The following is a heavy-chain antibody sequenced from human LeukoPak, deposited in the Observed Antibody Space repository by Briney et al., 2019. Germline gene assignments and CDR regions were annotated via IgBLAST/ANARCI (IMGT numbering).Heavy chain of an antibody. CDR3: ASDYGDYCFDY. Sequence: SETLSLTCTVSGGSLSNHYWNWIRHPAGTGLEYIGRIFHTGSTNYNPSLKSRVTMSVDTSSDQFSLNLTSVTAADTAVYYCASDYGDYCFDYWGQGTLVTVSS. CDR2: IFHTGST. D-gene: IGHD4-17*01. CDR1: GGSLSNHY. V-gene: IGHV4-4*07. J-gene: IGHJ4*02.